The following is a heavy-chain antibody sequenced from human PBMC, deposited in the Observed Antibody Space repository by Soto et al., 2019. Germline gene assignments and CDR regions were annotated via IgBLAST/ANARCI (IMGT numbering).Heavy chain of an antibody. D-gene: IGHD4-17*01. J-gene: IGHJ3*02. CDR3: SRAIQMLTKHAFDI. Sequence: GGSLRLSGAACGFTFSSYAIHWVRQAPCKGLEWGAVIWYDGSDKSYADSVKGRFTISRDNSKNTVYLQMNSLRAEDTAVYYCSRAIQMLTKHAFDIWGQGTIVPV. CDR1: GFTFSSYA. V-gene: IGHV3-33*01. CDR2: IWYDGSDK.